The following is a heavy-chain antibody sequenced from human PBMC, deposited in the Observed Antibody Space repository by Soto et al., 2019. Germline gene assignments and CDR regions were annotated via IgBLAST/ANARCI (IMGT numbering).Heavy chain of an antibody. CDR1: GFIFSNSA. J-gene: IGHJ4*02. V-gene: IGHV3-30-3*01. Sequence: GGSLRLSCATSGFIFSNSAMHWMRRAPGKALEWVSVISSDGTRNYYADSVEGRFTISRDNSKDTLYLHMDSLRTEDTAVYYCATSGDCRSRDCYRAFDHWGLGTLVNVSS. CDR2: ISSDGTRN. D-gene: IGHD2-21*02. CDR3: ATSGDCRSRDCYRAFDH.